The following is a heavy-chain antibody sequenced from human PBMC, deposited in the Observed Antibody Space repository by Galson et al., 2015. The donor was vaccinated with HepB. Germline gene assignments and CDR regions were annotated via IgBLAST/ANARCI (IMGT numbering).Heavy chain of an antibody. D-gene: IGHD6-13*01. CDR3: PRVPGTIYYYGMDV. V-gene: IGHV6-1*01. J-gene: IGHJ6*02. CDR1: GDSVSNNNAA. Sequence: CAISGDSVSNNNAAWNCIRQSPSRGLEWLGRTYYRARWYSEYAVSVRSRIIINADTSKNQFSLQLNSVTPEDTAVYYCPRVPGTIYYYGMDVWGQGTTVTVSS. CDR2: TYYRARWYS.